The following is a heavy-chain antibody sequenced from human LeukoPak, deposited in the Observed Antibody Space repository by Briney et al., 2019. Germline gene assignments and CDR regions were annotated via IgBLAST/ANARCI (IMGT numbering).Heavy chain of an antibody. CDR3: ARSDYHNSGSHTVFDAFDI. V-gene: IGHV4-59*01. D-gene: IGHD3-10*01. Sequence: SETLSLTCTVSGGSISSYYWSWLRQPPGKGLEWIGYIYYSGSTNYNPSLKSQVTISVDKSKNQFSLKLSFVTAADTAMYYCARSDYHNSGSHTVFDAFDIWGQGTRVTVSS. CDR1: GGSISSYY. CDR2: IYYSGST. J-gene: IGHJ3*02.